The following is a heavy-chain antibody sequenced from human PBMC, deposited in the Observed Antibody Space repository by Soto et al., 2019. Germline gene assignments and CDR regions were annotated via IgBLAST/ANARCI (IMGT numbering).Heavy chain of an antibody. D-gene: IGHD3-10*01. CDR1: GDTFTFYS. V-gene: IGHV1-69*02. J-gene: IGHJ4*02. CDR2: INPILSMS. Sequence: QVQLVQSGAEVKRPGSSVKVSCKASGDTFTFYSINWVRQAPGLGLEWMGRINPILSMSNYAQSFKGRVTMTADKSTSTAYMELSSLRSQDTAIYYCASSYGSGYRAFDYWGQGALVTVSS. CDR3: ASSYGSGYRAFDY.